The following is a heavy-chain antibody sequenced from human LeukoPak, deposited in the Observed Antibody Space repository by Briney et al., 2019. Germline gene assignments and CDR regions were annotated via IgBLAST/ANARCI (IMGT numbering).Heavy chain of an antibody. V-gene: IGHV3-7*01. Sequence: SGGSLRLSCVASESSFSSYWMTWVRQAPGKGLEWVANMKQDGSVKNYVDSVKGRFTISRDNAENSLYLQMNSLRVEDTAVYYCARGPSTTLTTKWGQGTLVTVSS. J-gene: IGHJ4*02. D-gene: IGHD4-11*01. CDR2: MKQDGSVK. CDR3: ARGPSTTLTTK. CDR1: ESSFSSYW.